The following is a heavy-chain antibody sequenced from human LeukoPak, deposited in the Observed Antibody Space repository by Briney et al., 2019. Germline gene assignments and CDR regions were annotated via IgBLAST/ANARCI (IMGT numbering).Heavy chain of an antibody. CDR2: ISYDGGNT. J-gene: IGHJ4*02. Sequence: GGSLRLSCAASGFTFSSYAMHWVRQAPGKGLEWVAVISYDGGNTYYADSVKGRFTISRDNSKNTLYLQLNSLRAEDTTVYYCARDSTYYYGSGSSGPHYFDYWGQGTLVTVSS. V-gene: IGHV3-30*01. CDR1: GFTFSSYA. CDR3: ARDSTYYYGSGSSGPHYFDY. D-gene: IGHD3-10*01.